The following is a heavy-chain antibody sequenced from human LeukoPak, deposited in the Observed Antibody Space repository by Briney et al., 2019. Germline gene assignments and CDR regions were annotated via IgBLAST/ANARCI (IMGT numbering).Heavy chain of an antibody. D-gene: IGHD1-26*01. CDR2: IYTSGST. J-gene: IGHJ6*02. Sequence: SETLSLTCTVSSGSISSYYWSWIRQPAGKGLEWIGRIYTSGSTNYNPSLKSRVAMSVDTSKNQFSLKLSSVTAADTAVYYCATDGRLTANYGMDVWGQGTTVTVSS. CDR1: SGSISSYY. V-gene: IGHV4-4*07. CDR3: ATDGRLTANYGMDV.